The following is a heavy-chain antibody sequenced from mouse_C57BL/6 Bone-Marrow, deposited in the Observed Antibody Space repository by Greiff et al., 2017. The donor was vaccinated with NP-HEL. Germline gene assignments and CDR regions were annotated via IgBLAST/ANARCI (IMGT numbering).Heavy chain of an antibody. CDR2: INPGSGGT. J-gene: IGHJ3*01. Sequence: QVQLKQSGAELVRPGTSVKVSCKASGYAFTNYLIEWVKQRPGQGLEWIGVINPGSGGTNYNEKFKGKATLTADKSSSTAYMQLSSLTSEDAAVYFCARRPLRRGFAYWGQGTLVTVSA. D-gene: IGHD1-2*01. CDR1: GYAFTNYL. V-gene: IGHV1-54*01. CDR3: ARRPLRRGFAY.